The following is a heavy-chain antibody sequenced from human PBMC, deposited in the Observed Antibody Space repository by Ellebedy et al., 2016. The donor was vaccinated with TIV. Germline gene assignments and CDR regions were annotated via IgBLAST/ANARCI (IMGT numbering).Heavy chain of an antibody. CDR2: IGGRDDNT. Sequence: GESLKISCAASGFTFDSYAMNWVRQAPGKGLEWVSTIGGRDDNTHYADYVEGRFTISRDNSKNTLYLQMNSLRAEDTAVYYCAKKWGYDSTQFDYWGQGTLVTVSS. J-gene: IGHJ4*02. CDR3: AKKWGYDSTQFDY. D-gene: IGHD3-22*01. V-gene: IGHV3-23*01. CDR1: GFTFDSYA.